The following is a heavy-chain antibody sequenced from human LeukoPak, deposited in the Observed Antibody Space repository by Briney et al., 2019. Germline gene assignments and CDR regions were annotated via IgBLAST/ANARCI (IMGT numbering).Heavy chain of an antibody. D-gene: IGHD2-2*01. J-gene: IGHJ4*02. CDR2: ISAYNGNT. Sequence: GASVKVSCKASGYTFASYGISWVRQAPGQGLEWMGWISAYNGNTNYAQKLQGRVTMTTDTSTSTAYMELRSLRSDDTAVYYCARDYDRGTAMPFDYWGQGTLVTVSS. CDR1: GYTFASYG. CDR3: ARDYDRGTAMPFDY. V-gene: IGHV1-18*01.